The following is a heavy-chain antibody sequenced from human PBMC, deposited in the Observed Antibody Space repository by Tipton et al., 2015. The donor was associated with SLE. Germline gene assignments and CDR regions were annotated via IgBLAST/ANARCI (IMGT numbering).Heavy chain of an antibody. V-gene: IGHV4-59*01. J-gene: IGHJ5*02. Sequence: TLSLTCTVSGDSISGYYCSWIRQPPGKELEWIGYIYYSGNSGNTNYTPSLKSRVTISVDTSKNQFSLRMTSVTAADTAVYYCARGTPDIRLDPWGQGTLVTVSS. CDR2: IYYSGNSGNT. CDR1: GDSISGYY. D-gene: IGHD2-15*01. CDR3: ARGTPDIRLDP.